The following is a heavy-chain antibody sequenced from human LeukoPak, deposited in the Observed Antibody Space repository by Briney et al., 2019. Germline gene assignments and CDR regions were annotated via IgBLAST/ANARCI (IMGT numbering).Heavy chain of an antibody. J-gene: IGHJ6*03. V-gene: IGHV1-2*02. CDR2: INPNSGGT. CDR3: ARDLHNWNRKPYYYYYMDV. D-gene: IGHD1-20*01. CDR1: GYTFTGYY. Sequence: ASVKVSCKASGYTFTGYYMHWVRQAPGQGLEWMGWINPNSGGTNYAQKFQGRVTMTRDTSISTAYMELSRLRSDDTAVYYCARDLHNWNRKPYYYYYMDVWGKGTTVTVSS.